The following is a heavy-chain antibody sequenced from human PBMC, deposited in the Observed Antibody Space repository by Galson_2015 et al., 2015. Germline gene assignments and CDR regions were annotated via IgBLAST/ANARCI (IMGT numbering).Heavy chain of an antibody. V-gene: IGHV3-23*01. J-gene: IGHJ4*02. Sequence: SLRLSCAASGFTFSNSAMSWVRQAPGKGLEWVSSISGRGDSTFFADSVKGRFTISRYNSKNTLFLQMNSLRAEDTAVYYCVASGGAELDCWGQGTLVTVSP. CDR1: GFTFSNSA. D-gene: IGHD3-10*01. CDR3: VASGGAELDC. CDR2: ISGRGDST.